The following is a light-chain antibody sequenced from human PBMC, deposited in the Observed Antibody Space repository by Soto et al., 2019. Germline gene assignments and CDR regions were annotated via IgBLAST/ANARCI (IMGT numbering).Light chain of an antibody. V-gene: IGLV1-40*01. CDR2: GNN. CDR1: SSNIGAGYD. Sequence: VLTQPPSVSGAPGQRVTISCTGSSSNIGAGYDVHWYQQLPGIAPKLLVHGNNDRPSGVPDRFSASKSGTSASLAITGLQVEDEADYYCQSFDSRLSGWVVGGGTKVTVL. J-gene: IGLJ2*01. CDR3: QSFDSRLSGWV.